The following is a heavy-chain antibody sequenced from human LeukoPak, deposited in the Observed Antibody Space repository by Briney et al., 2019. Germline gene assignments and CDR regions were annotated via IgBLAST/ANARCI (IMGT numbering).Heavy chain of an antibody. D-gene: IGHD2/OR15-2a*01. V-gene: IGHV1-18*04. J-gene: IGHJ4*02. Sequence: ASVKVSCKASGYTFTDYYMHWVRQAPGQGPEWMGWITPDKGKTQYAQKFQGRVTMTTDTSTSTGYMELWNLRSDDTAVYYCARDWGTERIITDYWGQGTLVTVSS. CDR2: ITPDKGKT. CDR1: GYTFTDYY. CDR3: ARDWGTERIITDY.